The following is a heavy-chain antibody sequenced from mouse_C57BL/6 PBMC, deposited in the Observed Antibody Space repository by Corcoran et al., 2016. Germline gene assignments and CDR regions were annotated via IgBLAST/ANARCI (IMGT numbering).Heavy chain of an antibody. J-gene: IGHJ3*01. Sequence: QVQLQQSGAELMKTGDSVKLSCKATGYTFTGYWIEWVKQGPGHGLEWIGEILPGRGSTNYNEKFKGKATFTADTSSNTAYMQLSSLTTEDSAIYYCARWGDYDSFAYWGQGTLVTVSA. V-gene: IGHV1-9*01. CDR3: ARWGDYDSFAY. CDR1: GYTFTGYW. D-gene: IGHD2-4*01. CDR2: ILPGRGST.